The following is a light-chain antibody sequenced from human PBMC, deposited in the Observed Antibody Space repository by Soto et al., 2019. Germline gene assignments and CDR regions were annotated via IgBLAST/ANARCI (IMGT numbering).Light chain of an antibody. J-gene: IGKJ1*01. CDR1: QSIGSW. CDR3: QQYNSYSWT. CDR2: KAS. Sequence: DIQMTQSPSTLSASVGDRVTITCRASQSIGSWLAWYQQKPGKAPKLLIYKASSLESGVPSRFSGSGSGTEFTLTISSLQPDDFATYYCQQYNSYSWTFGQGTQVDIK. V-gene: IGKV1-5*03.